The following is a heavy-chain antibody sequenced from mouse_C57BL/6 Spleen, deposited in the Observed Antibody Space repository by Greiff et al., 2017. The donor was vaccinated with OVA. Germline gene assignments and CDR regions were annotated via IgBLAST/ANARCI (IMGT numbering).Heavy chain of an antibody. CDR1: GYTFTGYW. CDR2: ILPGSGST. V-gene: IGHV1-9*01. J-gene: IGHJ2*01. CDR3: ARTQIYYYGSSYHDY. D-gene: IGHD1-1*01. Sequence: VQLQQSGAELMKPGASVKLSCKATGYTFTGYWIEWVKQRPGHGLEWIGEILPGSGSTNYNEKFKGKATFTADTASNTAYMQLSSLTTEDSAIYYCARTQIYYYGSSYHDYWGQGTTLTVSS.